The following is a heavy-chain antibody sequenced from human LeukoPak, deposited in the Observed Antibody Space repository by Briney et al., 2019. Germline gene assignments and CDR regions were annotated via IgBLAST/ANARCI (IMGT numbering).Heavy chain of an antibody. CDR3: ARGGSSSSVR. CDR1: GYTFTNYG. Sequence: ASVKVSCKASGYTFTNYGISWVRQAPGQGLQWMGWISVNNADTNYAQNFQGRVTLTTDTSTGTAYMELRSLRSDDTAVYYCARGGSSSSVRWGQGTLVTVSS. J-gene: IGHJ4*02. D-gene: IGHD6-6*01. V-gene: IGHV1-18*01. CDR2: ISVNNADT.